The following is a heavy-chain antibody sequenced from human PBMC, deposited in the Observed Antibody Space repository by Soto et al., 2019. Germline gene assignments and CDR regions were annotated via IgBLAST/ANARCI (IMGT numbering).Heavy chain of an antibody. D-gene: IGHD4-4*01. CDR2: ISYAGSNK. V-gene: IGHV3-30-3*01. Sequence: QVQLVESGGGVVQPGRSLRLSCAASGFTFSSYAVHWVRQAPGKGLEWVAVISYAGSNKYYADSVKGRFTISRDNSKNTLYLQMNSPRAEDTAVYYCARPLWRDDYNWGYFDLWGRGTLVTVSS. CDR1: GFTFSSYA. CDR3: ARPLWRDDYNWGYFDL. J-gene: IGHJ2*01.